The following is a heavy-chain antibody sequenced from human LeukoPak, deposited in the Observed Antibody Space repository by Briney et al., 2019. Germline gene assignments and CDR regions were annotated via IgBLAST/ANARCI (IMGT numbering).Heavy chain of an antibody. Sequence: GGSLRLSCAASGFTFDVFAMHWVRPAPGKGLEWVLGISWNRGSIGYADSVKGRFTISRDNAKNSLYLQMNSLRAEDTALYYCAKDISPGEWELLRAAAFDIWGQGTMVTVSS. CDR2: ISWNRGSI. CDR3: AKDISPGEWELLRAAAFDI. CDR1: GFTFDVFA. D-gene: IGHD1-26*01. J-gene: IGHJ3*02. V-gene: IGHV3-9*01.